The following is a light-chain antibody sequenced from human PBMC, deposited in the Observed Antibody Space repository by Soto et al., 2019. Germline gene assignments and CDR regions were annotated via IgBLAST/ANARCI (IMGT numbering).Light chain of an antibody. CDR3: QVWDSSSDHPVV. CDR2: YDS. Sequence: SYELTQPPSVSVAPGKTARITCGGNNIGSKSVHWYQQKPGQAPVLVIYYDSDRPSGIPERFSGSNSGNTATLTISRVEAGDEAVYYCQVWDSSSDHPVVFGGGTNLTVL. J-gene: IGLJ2*01. CDR1: NIGSKS. V-gene: IGLV3-21*04.